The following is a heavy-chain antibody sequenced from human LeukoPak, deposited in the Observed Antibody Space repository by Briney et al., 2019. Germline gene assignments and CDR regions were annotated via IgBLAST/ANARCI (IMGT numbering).Heavy chain of an antibody. CDR3: ATWNGWLQILDY. Sequence: ASVKVSCKASGYTFTSYGISWVRQAPGQGLEWVGWISAYNGNTNYAQKLQGRVTMTTDTSTSTPYMEMRSLRSDDTAVYYCATWNGWLQILDYWGQGTLVTVSS. V-gene: IGHV1-18*01. CDR1: GYTFTSYG. D-gene: IGHD5-24*01. J-gene: IGHJ4*02. CDR2: ISAYNGNT.